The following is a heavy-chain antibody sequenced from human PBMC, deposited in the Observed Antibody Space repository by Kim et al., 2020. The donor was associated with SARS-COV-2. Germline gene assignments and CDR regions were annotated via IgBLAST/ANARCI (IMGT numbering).Heavy chain of an antibody. V-gene: IGHV3-9*01. J-gene: IGHJ4*02. CDR2: ISWNSGSI. D-gene: IGHD6-13*01. CDR1: GFTFGDYA. CDR3: AKDMINAAAGPFDY. Sequence: GGSLRLSCAASGFTFGDYAMHWVRQAPGKGLEWVSGISWNSGSIGYADSVKGRFTISRDNAKNSLYLQMNSLRAEDTALYYCAKDMINAAAGPFDYWGQGTLVTVSS.